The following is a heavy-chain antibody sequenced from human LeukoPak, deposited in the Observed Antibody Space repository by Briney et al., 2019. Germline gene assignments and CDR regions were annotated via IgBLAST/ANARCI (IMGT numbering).Heavy chain of an antibody. V-gene: IGHV3-21*01. D-gene: IGHD5-24*01. J-gene: IGHJ4*02. CDR1: GLTFSTYG. CDR3: ARDPMATIVGGLDY. Sequence: GGSLRLSCAASGLTFSTYGMTWVRQAPGKGLEWVSSISSSSSYIYYADSVKGRFTISRDNAKSSLYLQMNSLRAEDTAVYYCARDPMATIVGGLDYWGQGTLVTVSS. CDR2: ISSSSSYI.